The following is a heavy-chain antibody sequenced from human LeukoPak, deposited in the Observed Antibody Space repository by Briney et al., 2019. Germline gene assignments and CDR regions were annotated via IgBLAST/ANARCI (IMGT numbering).Heavy chain of an antibody. V-gene: IGHV4-59*08. CDR2: IYYSATT. D-gene: IGHD5-18*01. J-gene: IGHJ4*02. Sequence: SETLSLTCTVSGGSLSGDYWSWVPQPPRKGLERSGYIYYSATTNYNPSLKRRVTISVDTSKNQFSLKLSSVTAADTAVYYRARHHPWLAPDYWGQGTLVTVSS. CDR1: GGSLSGDY. CDR3: ARHHPWLAPDY.